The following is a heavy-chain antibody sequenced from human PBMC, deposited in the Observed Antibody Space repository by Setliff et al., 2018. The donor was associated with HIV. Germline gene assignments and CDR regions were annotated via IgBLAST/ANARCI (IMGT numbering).Heavy chain of an antibody. CDR1: GGSISSGYY. CDR2: IYSTGDT. V-gene: IGHV4-61*01. CDR3: ARVRLTMIMMVDYFDQ. D-gene: IGHD3-22*01. J-gene: IGHJ4*02. Sequence: SETLSLTCTVSGGSISSGYYWSWIRQPPGKGLEWVGHIYSTGDTNYNPSLKSRVTLSADTSKNQLSLSLTSVTAADTAVYYCARVRLTMIMMVDYFDQWGQGTLVTVSS.